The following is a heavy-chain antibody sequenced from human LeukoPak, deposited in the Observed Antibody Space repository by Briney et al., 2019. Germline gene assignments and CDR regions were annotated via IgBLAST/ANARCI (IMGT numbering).Heavy chain of an antibody. V-gene: IGHV3-23*01. CDR2: INDRGIAT. CDR3: ARDPPVYGLYYYGMDV. CDR1: GFTFSNYA. Sequence: GGSLRLSCAASGFTFSNYAMSWVRQAPGKGLEWVSTINDRGIATYYADSVKGRFTISRDNAKNTLYLQMNSLRAEDTAVYYCARDPPVYGLYYYGMDVWGQGTTVTVSS. J-gene: IGHJ6*02. D-gene: IGHD3-16*01.